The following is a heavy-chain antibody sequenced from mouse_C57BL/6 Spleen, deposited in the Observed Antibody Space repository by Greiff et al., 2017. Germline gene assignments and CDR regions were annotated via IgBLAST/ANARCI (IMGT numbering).Heavy chain of an antibody. V-gene: IGHV1-54*01. CDR3: ARSPHYDYDWYFDV. CDR1: GYAFTNYL. CDR2: INPGSGGT. Sequence: QVQLQQSGAELVRPGTSVKVSCKASGYAFTNYLIEWVKQRPGQGLEWIGVINPGSGGTNYNEKLKGKATLTADKSSSPAYMQLSSLTSEDSAVYFCARSPHYDYDWYFDVWGTGTTVTVSS. J-gene: IGHJ1*03. D-gene: IGHD2-4*01.